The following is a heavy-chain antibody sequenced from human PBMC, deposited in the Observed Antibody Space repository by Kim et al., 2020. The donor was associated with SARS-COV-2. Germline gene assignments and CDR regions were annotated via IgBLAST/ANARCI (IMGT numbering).Heavy chain of an antibody. D-gene: IGHD3-9*01. J-gene: IGHJ6*02. CDR1: GGSISSYY. CDR3: ARVSLHYDIVTGGWYYYGMDV. Sequence: SETLSLTCTVSGGSISSYYWSWIRQPPGKGLEWIGYIYYSGSTNYNPSLKSRVTISVDTSKNQFSLKLSSVTAADTAVYYCARVSLHYDIVTGGWYYYGMDVWGQGTTVTVSS. V-gene: IGHV4-59*01. CDR2: IYYSGST.